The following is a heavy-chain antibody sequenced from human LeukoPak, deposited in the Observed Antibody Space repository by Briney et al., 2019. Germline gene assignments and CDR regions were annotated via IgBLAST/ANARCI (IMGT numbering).Heavy chain of an antibody. V-gene: IGHV4-39*01. CDR2: IYYSGST. J-gene: IGHJ5*02. CDR3: ASILYDYVWETGWFDP. CDR1: GGSISSSSYY. D-gene: IGHD3-16*01. Sequence: SETLSLTCTVSGGSISSSSYYWGWIRQPPGKGLEWIGSIYYSGSTYYNPSLKSRVTISVDTSKNQFSLKLSSVTAADTAVYYCASILYDYVWETGWFDPWGQGILVNGYS.